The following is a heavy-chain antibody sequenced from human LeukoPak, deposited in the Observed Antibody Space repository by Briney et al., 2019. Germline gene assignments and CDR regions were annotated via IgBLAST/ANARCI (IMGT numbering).Heavy chain of an antibody. CDR2: ISGSGGST. CDR3: AKSAVAYYYYYYMDV. J-gene: IGHJ6*03. Sequence: GGSLRLSCAASGFTFSSYAMSWVRQAPGKGLEWVSAISGSGGSTYYADSVKGRFTISRDNTKNTLYLQMNSLRAEDTAVYYCAKSAVAYYYYYYMDVWGKGTTVTVSS. CDR1: GFTFSSYA. V-gene: IGHV3-23*01. D-gene: IGHD6-19*01.